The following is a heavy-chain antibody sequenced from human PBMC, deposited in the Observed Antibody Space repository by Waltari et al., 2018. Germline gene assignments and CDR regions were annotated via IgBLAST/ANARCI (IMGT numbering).Heavy chain of an antibody. Sequence: EVQLVESGGGLVRPGRSLRLSCVSSGFATKDYAMHWVRQAPGKGLEWVSGIYWNSDRIDYADSVKGRFITSRDNAKNSLYLEMNSLRPEDTALYYCGKDISPGGMDVWGQGTAVTVSS. J-gene: IGHJ6*02. CDR2: IYWNSDRI. CDR3: GKDISPGGMDV. V-gene: IGHV3-9*02. CDR1: GFATKDYA.